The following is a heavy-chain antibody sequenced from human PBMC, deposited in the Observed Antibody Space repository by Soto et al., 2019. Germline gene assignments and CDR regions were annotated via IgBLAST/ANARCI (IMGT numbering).Heavy chain of an antibody. CDR3: ARESSGNYFTFDL. J-gene: IGHJ3*01. V-gene: IGHV3-11*01. CDR1: GFTFSDHF. Sequence: PGGSLRLSCAASGFTFSDHFMSWIRQAPGKGLEWISYMTPSGSSRSYADSVKGRFTISRDNAKNSLYLQMNSLRGDDTAVYYCARESSGNYFTFDLWGQGTMVTVSS. D-gene: IGHD1-26*01. CDR2: MTPSGSSR.